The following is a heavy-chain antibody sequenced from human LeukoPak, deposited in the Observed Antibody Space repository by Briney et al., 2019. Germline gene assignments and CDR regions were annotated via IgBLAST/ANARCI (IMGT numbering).Heavy chain of an antibody. V-gene: IGHV3-74*01. J-gene: IGHJ6*02. CDR1: GFPFNNYW. CDR3: ARDLYSSGWSDYGMDV. Sequence: TGGSLRLSCAASGFPFNNYWMHWVRQAPGKGLVWVSRINSDGSSTTYADSVKGRFTISRDNAKNTLYLQMNSLRAEDTAVYYCARDLYSSGWSDYGMDVWGQGTTVTVSS. D-gene: IGHD6-19*01. CDR2: INSDGSST.